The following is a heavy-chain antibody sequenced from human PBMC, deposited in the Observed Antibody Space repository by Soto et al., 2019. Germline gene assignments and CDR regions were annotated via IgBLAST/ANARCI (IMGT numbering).Heavy chain of an antibody. CDR2: ISAYNGNT. CDR3: ARGSQYSSSWYVVP. CDR1: GYTFTSYG. Sequence: ASVKVSCKASGYTFTSYGISWVRQAPGQGLEWMGWISAYNGNTNYAQKLQGRVTTTTDTSTSTAYMELRSLRSDDTAVYYCARGSQYSSSWYVVPWGQGTLVTVSS. D-gene: IGHD6-13*01. J-gene: IGHJ5*02. V-gene: IGHV1-18*04.